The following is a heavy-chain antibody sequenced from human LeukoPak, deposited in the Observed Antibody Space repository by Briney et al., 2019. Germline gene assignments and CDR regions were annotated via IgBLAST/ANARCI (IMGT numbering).Heavy chain of an antibody. CDR3: ATPGLAAAGPFGGPDY. D-gene: IGHD6-13*01. Sequence: GGSLRLSCAASGFTFSSYAMHWVRQAPGKGLEWVAVISYDGSNKYYADSVKGRFTISRDNSKNTLYLQMNSLRTEDTAVYYCATPGLAAAGPFGGPDYWGQGTLVTVSS. V-gene: IGHV3-30-3*01. CDR2: ISYDGSNK. CDR1: GFTFSSYA. J-gene: IGHJ4*02.